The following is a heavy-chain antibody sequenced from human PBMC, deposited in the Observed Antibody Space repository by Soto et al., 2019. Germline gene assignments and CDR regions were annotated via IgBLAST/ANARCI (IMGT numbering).Heavy chain of an antibody. V-gene: IGHV4-34*01. Sequence: SETLSLTCAVYGGSFSGYYWSWIRQPPGKGLEWIGEINHSGSTNYNPSLKSRVTISVDTSKNQFSLKLSSVTAADTAVYYCARGTRDWFDPWGQGTLVTVSS. CDR1: GGSFSGYY. CDR3: ARGTRDWFDP. J-gene: IGHJ5*02. CDR2: INHSGST.